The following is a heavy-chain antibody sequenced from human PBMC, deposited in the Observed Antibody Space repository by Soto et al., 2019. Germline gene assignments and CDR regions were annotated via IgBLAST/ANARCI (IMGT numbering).Heavy chain of an antibody. Sequence: QLQLQESGPGLVKPSETLSLTCTVSGGSIISSSYHWGWIRQPPGKGLEWIGSIYYSGSTYYNPSLKNRVTISDDTSKNQFSLKLISVTAADTAVYYCVRRVVDRGHNWFDPWGQGTLVTVSS. CDR2: IYYSGST. CDR1: GGSIISSSYH. CDR3: VRRVVDRGHNWFDP. D-gene: IGHD2-15*01. J-gene: IGHJ5*02. V-gene: IGHV4-39*01.